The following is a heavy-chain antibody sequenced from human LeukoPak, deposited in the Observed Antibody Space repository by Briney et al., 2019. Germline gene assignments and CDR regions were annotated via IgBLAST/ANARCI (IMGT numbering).Heavy chain of an antibody. Sequence: AASVKVSCKASGGSFSSHTINWVRQAPGQGLEWVGNIIPTVGVAYYAQKFQGRVTMTEDTSTDTAYMELSSLRSEDTAVYYCATPPYCSSTSCYTGWFNPWGQGTLVTVSS. CDR1: GGSFSSHT. J-gene: IGHJ5*02. CDR3: ATPPYCSSTSCYTGWFNP. CDR2: IIPTVGVA. V-gene: IGHV1-69*02. D-gene: IGHD2-2*02.